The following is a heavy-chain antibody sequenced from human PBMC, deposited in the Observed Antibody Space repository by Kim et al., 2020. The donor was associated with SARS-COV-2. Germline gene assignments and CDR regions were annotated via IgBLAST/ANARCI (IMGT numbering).Heavy chain of an antibody. Sequence: GGSLRLSCTASGFTFGDHVMNWVRQAPGKGLEWVGFIRRNANGGTAEYAASVKGRFTISRDDSKSIAYLQMNSLKTEDTSVYYFTRRHFWSGDYGVDVWGRGTTVTVSS. J-gene: IGHJ6*01. CDR1: GFTFGDHV. V-gene: IGHV3-49*04. CDR2: IRRNANGGTA. D-gene: IGHD3-3*02. CDR3: TRRHFWSGDYGVDV.